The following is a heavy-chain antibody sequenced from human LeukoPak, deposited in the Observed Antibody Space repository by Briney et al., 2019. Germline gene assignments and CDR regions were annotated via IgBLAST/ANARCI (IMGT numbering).Heavy chain of an antibody. D-gene: IGHD5-12*01. J-gene: IGHJ4*02. CDR1: DFTFSSHW. V-gene: IGHV3-74*01. CDR3: ARVGWLRSHFDY. Sequence: GGSLRLSCATSDFTFSSHWMHWVRQAPGKGLVWVSRIISDGSSISYADSVKGRFTISRDNAKNSLYLQMNSLRAEDTAVYYCARVGWLRSHFDYWGQGTLVTVSS. CDR2: IISDGSSI.